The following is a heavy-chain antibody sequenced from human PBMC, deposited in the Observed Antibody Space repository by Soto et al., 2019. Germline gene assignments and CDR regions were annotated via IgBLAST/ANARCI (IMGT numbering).Heavy chain of an antibody. CDR2: ISGGGGSI. CDR3: AREGGYFDSSGSGVYHYHGVDV. J-gene: IGHJ6*02. D-gene: IGHD3-22*01. Sequence: EVQVLESGGGLVQPGGSLRLSCAASGFNFNTYAMSWVRQAPGKGLEWVSGISGGGGSIHYVDSVKGRFTISRDNSKNTLYLQMDSLRGEDTAVYYCAREGGYFDSSGSGVYHYHGVDVWGQGTTVTVSS. CDR1: GFNFNTYA. V-gene: IGHV3-23*01.